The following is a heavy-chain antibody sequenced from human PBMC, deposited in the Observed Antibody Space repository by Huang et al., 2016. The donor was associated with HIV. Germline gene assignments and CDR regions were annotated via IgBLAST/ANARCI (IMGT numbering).Heavy chain of an antibody. CDR3: ARGPYYYDSSGWKY. D-gene: IGHD3-22*01. Sequence: EVQLVESGGGLVQPGGSLRLSCAASGFTFSSCWMSWVRQGPGKGREGVANINQDGSEIYYVDSVKGRFTISRDNAKNSLYLQMNSLRVEDTAVYYCARGPYYYDSSGWKYWGQGTLVTVSS. V-gene: IGHV3-7*01. CDR1: GFTFSSCW. J-gene: IGHJ4*02. CDR2: INQDGSEI.